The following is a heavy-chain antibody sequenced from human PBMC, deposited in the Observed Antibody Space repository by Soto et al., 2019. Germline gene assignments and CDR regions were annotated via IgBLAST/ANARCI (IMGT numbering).Heavy chain of an antibody. CDR2: IYYSGST. V-gene: IGHV4-59*01. Sequence: SETLSLTCSVSGDSIRSSYWSWIRQPPGKGLEWIGYIYYSGSTSYSSSLKSRVTMSLDTSNNHFSLKLSSVTAADTAVYYCARGYNWFDPWGQGTRVTVSS. CDR1: GDSIRSSY. CDR3: ARGYNWFDP. J-gene: IGHJ5*02.